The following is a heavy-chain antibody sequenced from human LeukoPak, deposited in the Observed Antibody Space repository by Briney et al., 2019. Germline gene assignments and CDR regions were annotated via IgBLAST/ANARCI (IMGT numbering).Heavy chain of an antibody. D-gene: IGHD1-26*01. CDR1: GGSISSYY. J-gene: IGHJ4*02. CDR3: ARWATAFDY. Sequence: SETLSLTCTVSGGSISSYYWSWIRQPPGKGLEWIGYIYYSGSTNYNPSLKSRVTISVDASKNQFSLKLSSVTAADTAVYYCARWATAFDYWGQGTLVTVSS. V-gene: IGHV4-59*01. CDR2: IYYSGST.